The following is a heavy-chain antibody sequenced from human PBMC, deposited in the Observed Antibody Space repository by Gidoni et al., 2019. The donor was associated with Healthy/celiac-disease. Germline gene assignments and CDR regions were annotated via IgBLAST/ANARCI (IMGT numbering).Heavy chain of an antibody. Sequence: QVQLVESGGGVVQPGRSLRLSCAASGFTFSSYAMHWVRQAPGKGLEWVAVISYDGSNKYYADAVKGRFTISRDNSKNTLYLQMNSLRAEDTAVYYCARGRLPGGTVTTYYYYYGMDVWGQGTTVTVSS. V-gene: IGHV3-30-3*01. J-gene: IGHJ6*02. CDR2: ISYDGSNK. D-gene: IGHD4-4*01. CDR1: GFTFSSYA. CDR3: ARGRLPGGTVTTYYYYYGMDV.